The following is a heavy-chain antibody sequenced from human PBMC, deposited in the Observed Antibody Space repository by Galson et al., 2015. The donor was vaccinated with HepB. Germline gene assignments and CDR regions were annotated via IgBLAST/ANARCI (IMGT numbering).Heavy chain of an antibody. CDR2: ISYDGSNK. Sequence: SLRLSCAASGFTFSSYAMHWVRQAPGKGLEWVAVISYDGSNKYYADSVKGRFTISRDNSKNTLYLQMNSLRAEDTAVYYCAPAGYCSGGSCPGGYWGQGTLVTVSS. CDR3: APAGYCSGGSCPGGY. D-gene: IGHD2-15*01. V-gene: IGHV3-30-3*01. CDR1: GFTFSSYA. J-gene: IGHJ4*02.